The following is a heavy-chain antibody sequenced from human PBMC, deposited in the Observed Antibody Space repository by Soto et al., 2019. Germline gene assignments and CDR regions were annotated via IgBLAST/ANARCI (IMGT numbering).Heavy chain of an antibody. CDR3: ARIGVSSGHESPDFDS. V-gene: IGHV1-18*01. CDR2: ISGFNGNT. J-gene: IGHJ4*02. Sequence: ASVKVSCKASGYTFNFYGITWVRQAPGQGLEWMGWISGFNGNTNYAADLQGRVTMTTDTSTSAAYMELRGLRSDDTAVYYCARIGVSSGHESPDFDSWGQGTLVTVSS. D-gene: IGHD3-16*01. CDR1: GYTFNFYG.